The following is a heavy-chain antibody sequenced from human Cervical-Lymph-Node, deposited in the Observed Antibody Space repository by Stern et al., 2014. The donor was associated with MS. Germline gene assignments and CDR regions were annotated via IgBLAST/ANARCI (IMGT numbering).Heavy chain of an antibody. D-gene: IGHD6-13*01. CDR3: VRHRPYSSSWKGAKGNWFDP. Sequence: QVTLRESGPTLVKPTQTLTLTCTFSGFSLSSNTVGVGWIRQPPGQALEWLARIYWDDDKRYSPSLKSRLTITKDASKNQVVLTMTNLDPVDTATYYCVRHRPYSSSWKGAKGNWFDPWGQGILVTVSS. CDR1: GFSLSSNTVG. CDR2: IYWDDDK. J-gene: IGHJ5*02. V-gene: IGHV2-5*02.